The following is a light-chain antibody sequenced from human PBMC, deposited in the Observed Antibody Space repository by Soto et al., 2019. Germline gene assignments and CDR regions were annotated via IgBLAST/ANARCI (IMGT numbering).Light chain of an antibody. CDR1: TSNIGNNY. V-gene: IGLV1-51*01. CDR2: DNN. J-gene: IGLJ2*01. Sequence: QSVLTQPPSVSAAPGQKVTISCSGSTSNIGNNYVSWYQQCPGTAPKLLIYDNNKRPSGIPDRFSASRSGTSATLGITGLQTGDEAHYYCGTWDNSLGSGVFGGGTKLTVL. CDR3: GTWDNSLGSGV.